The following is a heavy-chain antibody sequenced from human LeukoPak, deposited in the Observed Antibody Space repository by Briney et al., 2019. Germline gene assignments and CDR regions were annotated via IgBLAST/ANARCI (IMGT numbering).Heavy chain of an antibody. D-gene: IGHD5-12*01. CDR3: AKDTWLRLPTTPDY. V-gene: IGHV3-30-3*01. CDR1: GFTFSSYA. Sequence: QPGGSLRLSCAASGFTFSSYAMHWVRQAPGKGLEWVAVISYDGSNKYYADSVKGRFTISRDNSKNTLCLQMNSLRAEDTAVYYCAKDTWLRLPTTPDYWGQGTLVTVSS. J-gene: IGHJ4*02. CDR2: ISYDGSNK.